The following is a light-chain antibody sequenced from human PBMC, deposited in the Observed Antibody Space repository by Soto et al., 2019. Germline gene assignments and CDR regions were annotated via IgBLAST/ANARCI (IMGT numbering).Light chain of an antibody. CDR2: DNY. Sequence: QSVLTQPPSVSGAPGQRVTISCTGSSSNIGAGYDVHWYQHLPGTAPKLLIYDNYKRPSGIPDRFSASKSDTSATLGIAGLQTVDEADYYCCSCDSSVSAYVSGIGTKVTVL. CDR1: SSNIGAGYD. J-gene: IGLJ1*01. CDR3: CSCDSSVSAYV. V-gene: IGLV1-51*01.